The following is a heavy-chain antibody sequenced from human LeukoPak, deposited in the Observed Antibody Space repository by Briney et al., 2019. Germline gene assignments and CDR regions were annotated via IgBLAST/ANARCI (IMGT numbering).Heavy chain of an antibody. CDR2: INHSGST. V-gene: IGHV4-34*01. CDR3: ARDPPTYYYDSSGYYAANAFDI. D-gene: IGHD3-22*01. Sequence: PSETLSLTCTVSGGSISSDYWSWIRQPPGKGLEWIGEINHSGSTNYNPSLKSRVTISVDTSKNQFSLKLSSVTAADTAVYYCARDPPTYYYDSSGYYAANAFDIWGQGTMVTVSS. J-gene: IGHJ3*02. CDR1: GGSISSDY.